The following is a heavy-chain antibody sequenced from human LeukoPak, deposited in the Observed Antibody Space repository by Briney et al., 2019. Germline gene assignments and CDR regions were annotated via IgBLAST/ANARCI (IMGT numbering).Heavy chain of an antibody. CDR1: GFTFSNYA. CDR3: ARVQGSSLFRWY. Sequence: PGESLRLSCAASGFTFSNYAMGWVRQAPGKGREWVSVIYGDGSTYYADSVKGRFTISRDDSKNTLYLQMNSLRAEDTAVYYCARVQGSSLFRWYWGQGTLVTVSS. V-gene: IGHV3-66*01. CDR2: IYGDGST. J-gene: IGHJ4*02. D-gene: IGHD2-21*01.